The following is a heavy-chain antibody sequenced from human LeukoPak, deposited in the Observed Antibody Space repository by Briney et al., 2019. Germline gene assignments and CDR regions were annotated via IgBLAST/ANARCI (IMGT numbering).Heavy chain of an antibody. Sequence: PSETLSLTCAVYGGSFSGYYWSWIRQPPGKGLEWIGEINHSGSTNYNPSLKSRVTISVDTSKNQFSLKLSSVTAADTAVYYCASGARIRSSSWYGLDPWGQGTLVTVSS. CDR3: ASGARIRSSSWYGLDP. J-gene: IGHJ5*02. D-gene: IGHD6-13*01. CDR2: INHSGST. CDR1: GGSFSGYY. V-gene: IGHV4-34*01.